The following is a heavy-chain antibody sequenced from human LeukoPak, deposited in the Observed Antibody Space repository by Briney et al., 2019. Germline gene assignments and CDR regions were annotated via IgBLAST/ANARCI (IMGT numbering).Heavy chain of an antibody. D-gene: IGHD4-23*01. Sequence: GGSLRLSCAASGFTFSTYAMTWVRQAPGKGLEWVSLISGTGGSTYYADSVKGRFTISRDNSKNTLYLQMNSLRAEDTAVYYCAKDTSATVVTPGLHYWGQGTLVTVSS. CDR1: GFTFSTYA. CDR2: ISGTGGST. V-gene: IGHV3-23*01. CDR3: AKDTSATVVTPGLHY. J-gene: IGHJ4*02.